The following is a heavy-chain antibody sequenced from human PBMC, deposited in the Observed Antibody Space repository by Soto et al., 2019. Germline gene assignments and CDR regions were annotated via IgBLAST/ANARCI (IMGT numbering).Heavy chain of an antibody. Sequence: SXTLSLTRSLSGDIVSSNTAAWNWIRSSPSRGLEWLGRTYYRSNWRHDYAVSVKSRITVNPDTSKNHFSLQLNSVTPDDTAVYYCARGVAGSGFDLWGQGTLVTVYS. CDR2: TYYRSNWRH. CDR1: GDIVSSNTAA. D-gene: IGHD6-19*01. CDR3: ARGVAGSGFDL. J-gene: IGHJ4*02. V-gene: IGHV6-1*01.